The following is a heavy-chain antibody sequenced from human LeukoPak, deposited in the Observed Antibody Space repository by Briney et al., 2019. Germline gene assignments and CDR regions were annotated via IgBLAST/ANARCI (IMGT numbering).Heavy chain of an antibody. J-gene: IGHJ4*02. V-gene: IGHV3-48*03. CDR2: ISSSGSTI. CDR3: ATAGYSSSWSPY. CDR1: GFTFSSHE. D-gene: IGHD6-13*01. Sequence: PGGSLRLSCAASGFTFSSHEMNWVRQAPGKGLEWVSYISSSGSTIYYADSVKGRFTISRDNAKNSLYLQMNSLRAEDTAIYYCATAGYSSSWSPYWGQGTLVTVSS.